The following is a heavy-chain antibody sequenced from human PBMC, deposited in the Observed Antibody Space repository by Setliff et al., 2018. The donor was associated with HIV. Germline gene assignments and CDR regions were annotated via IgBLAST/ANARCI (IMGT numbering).Heavy chain of an antibody. D-gene: IGHD3-3*01. Sequence: PGESLKISCAASGFAFSNAWMSWVRQAPGKGLEWVGRIKIKIDGSSTSYADSVKGRFTISRDNAKNTLYLQMNSLRAEDTAVYYCARDKGPYNFWSGYDTHYFDYWGQGTLVTVSS. J-gene: IGHJ4*02. CDR1: GFAFSNAW. V-gene: IGHV3-74*01. CDR2: IKIKIDGSST. CDR3: ARDKGPYNFWSGYDTHYFDY.